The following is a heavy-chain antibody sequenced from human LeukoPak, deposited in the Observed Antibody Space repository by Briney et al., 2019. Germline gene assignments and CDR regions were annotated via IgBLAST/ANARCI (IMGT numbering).Heavy chain of an antibody. D-gene: IGHD4-23*01. Sequence: RGPLRLSCAASGFTFSDYYMSWIRQAPGKGLVWVSRINSDGSSTSYADSVKGRFTISRDNAKNTLYLQMNSLRAEDTAVYYCARDDSGNSGDYWGQGTLVTVSS. CDR3: ARDDSGNSGDY. CDR1: GFTFSDYY. CDR2: INSDGSST. J-gene: IGHJ4*02. V-gene: IGHV3-74*01.